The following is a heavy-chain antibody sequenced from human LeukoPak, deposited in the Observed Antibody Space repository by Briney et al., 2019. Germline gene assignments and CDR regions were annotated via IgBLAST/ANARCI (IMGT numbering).Heavy chain of an antibody. CDR1: GFTFSSYG. CDR2: IWYDGSNK. Sequence: PGRSLRLSCAASGFTFSSYGMHWVRQAPGKRLEWVAVIWYDGSNKYYADSVKGRFTISRDNSKNTLYLQMNSLRAEDTAVYFCAGGNSMDVWGKGTAVTVSS. D-gene: IGHD1/OR15-1a*01. J-gene: IGHJ6*04. V-gene: IGHV3-33*01. CDR3: AGGNSMDV.